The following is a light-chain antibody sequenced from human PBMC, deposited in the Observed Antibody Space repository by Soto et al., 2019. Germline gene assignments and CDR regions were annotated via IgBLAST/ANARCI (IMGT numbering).Light chain of an antibody. V-gene: IGKV3-11*01. CDR2: DTS. CDR3: QQRSDWPPT. J-gene: IGKJ1*01. Sequence: EVVLTQSPASMSLSPGETATLSCRASQSVSNYLGWYQLKPGQTPRLLIYDTSNRATDIPTRFSGSGSGTDFTLTISNLEPEDFAGYYCQQRSDWPPTFGQGTKVEIK. CDR1: QSVSNY.